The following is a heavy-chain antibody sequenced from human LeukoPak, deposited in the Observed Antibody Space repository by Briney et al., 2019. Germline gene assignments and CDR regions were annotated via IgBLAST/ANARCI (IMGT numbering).Heavy chain of an antibody. CDR2: INHSGST. D-gene: IGHD5-18*01. CDR3: ARGSPPQIQLWFRWFDP. V-gene: IGHV4-34*01. Sequence: SETLSLTCAVYGGSFSGYYWSWIRQPPGKGLEWIGEINHSGSTNYNPSLKSRVTISVDTSRNQFSLKLSSVTAADTAVYYCARGSPPQIQLWFRWFDPWGQGTLVTVSS. J-gene: IGHJ5*02. CDR1: GGSFSGYY.